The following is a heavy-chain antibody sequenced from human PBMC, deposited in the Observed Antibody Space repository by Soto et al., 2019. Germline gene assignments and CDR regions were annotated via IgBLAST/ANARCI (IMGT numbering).Heavy chain of an antibody. CDR2: LSWNSDNI. D-gene: IGHD3-16*01. CDR1: GFIFDDYA. CDR3: AKGTVDYVSWYFDL. J-gene: IGHJ2*01. Sequence: EVQLVESGGGLVQPGRSLRLSCAASGFIFDDYAMHWVRQAPGKGLEWVSGLSWNSDNIGYADSVKGRFTISRDNAENFLYLQMNSLRPEDTALYYCAKGTVDYVSWYFDLWGGGTLVTVSS. V-gene: IGHV3-9*01.